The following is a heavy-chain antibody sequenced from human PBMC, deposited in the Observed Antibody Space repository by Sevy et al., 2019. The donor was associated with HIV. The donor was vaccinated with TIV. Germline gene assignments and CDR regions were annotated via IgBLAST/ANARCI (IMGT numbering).Heavy chain of an antibody. CDR1: GFTFSSYG. CDR3: AGDLEFYDSGDYGPAFMPDY. V-gene: IGHV3-33*01. Sequence: GGSLRLSCAASGFTFSSYGMHWVRQGPGKGLEWVAVIWFDGSNTYYADSVKGRFTISRDIAKNTLHLQMYSLRAEDTAVYYCAGDLEFYDSGDYGPAFMPDYWGQGTLVTVSS. J-gene: IGHJ4*02. D-gene: IGHD4-17*01. CDR2: IWFDGSNT.